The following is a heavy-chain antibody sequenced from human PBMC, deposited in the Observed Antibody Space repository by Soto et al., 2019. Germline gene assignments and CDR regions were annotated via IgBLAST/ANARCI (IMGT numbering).Heavy chain of an antibody. Sequence: GESLKISCKGSGYSFTSYWIGWVRQMPGKGLEWMGIIYPGDSDTRYSPSFQGQVTISADKSISTAYLQWSSLKASDTAMYYCARGLTYYDIFTRFDPWGQGTLVTVSS. CDR2: IYPGDSDT. CDR3: ARGLTYYDIFTRFDP. D-gene: IGHD3-9*01. CDR1: GYSFTSYW. J-gene: IGHJ5*02. V-gene: IGHV5-51*01.